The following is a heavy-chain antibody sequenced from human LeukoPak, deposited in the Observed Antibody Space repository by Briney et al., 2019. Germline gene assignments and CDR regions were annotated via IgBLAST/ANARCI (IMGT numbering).Heavy chain of an antibody. D-gene: IGHD4-23*01. CDR1: GFTFSSYA. J-gene: IGHJ4*02. CDR2: LSGGGGST. V-gene: IGHV3-23*01. Sequence: GGSLRLSCAASGFTFSSYAMSWIRQAPGKGLEWVSALSGGGGSTYYADSVKGRFTISRDNSKNTLYLQMNSLRAEDTAVYYCAKEFAYGGNSDYWGQGTLVTVSS. CDR3: AKEFAYGGNSDY.